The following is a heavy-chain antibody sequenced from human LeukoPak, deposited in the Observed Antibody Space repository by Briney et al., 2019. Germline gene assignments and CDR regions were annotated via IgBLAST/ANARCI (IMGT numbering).Heavy chain of an antibody. CDR3: AKSAVAGYYDYYGMDV. Sequence: GGSLRLSCAASGFTFSRYAVSWVRQAPGKSLEWVSGIIASGGSTYYADSVKGRFTISRDNSKNTLSLQMNSLRAADTALYYCAKSAVAGYYDYYGMDVWGQGTAVTVSS. CDR1: GFTFSRYA. J-gene: IGHJ6*02. V-gene: IGHV3-23*01. D-gene: IGHD6-19*01. CDR2: IIASGGST.